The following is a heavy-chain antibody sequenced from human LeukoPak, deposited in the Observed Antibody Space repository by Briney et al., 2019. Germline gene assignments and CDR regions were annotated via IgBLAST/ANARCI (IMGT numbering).Heavy chain of an antibody. V-gene: IGHV4-34*01. Sequence: SETLSLTCAVYGGSFSGYYWSWIRQPPGKGLEWIGEINHSGSTNYNPSLKSRVTISVDTSKNQFSLKLSSVTAADTAVYYCARRRGITMIVVVIGWFDPWGQGTLVTVSS. CDR1: GGSFSGYY. CDR3: ARRRGITMIVVVIGWFDP. CDR2: INHSGST. J-gene: IGHJ5*02. D-gene: IGHD3-22*01.